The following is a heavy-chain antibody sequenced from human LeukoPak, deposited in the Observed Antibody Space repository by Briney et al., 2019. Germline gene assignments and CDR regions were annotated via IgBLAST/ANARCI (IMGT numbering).Heavy chain of an antibody. CDR1: GYSFTSHY. V-gene: IGHV1-46*01. D-gene: IGHD3-10*01. Sequence: ASVKVSCKASGYSFTSHYMHWVRQAPGQGLERMGLINPSGSSTLYAQKFQGRVTMTRDMSTTTDYMELSSLRSEDTAVYYCAREQLLWFGEFRNYYYMDVWSKGTTVTVSS. J-gene: IGHJ6*03. CDR3: AREQLLWFGEFRNYYYMDV. CDR2: INPSGSST.